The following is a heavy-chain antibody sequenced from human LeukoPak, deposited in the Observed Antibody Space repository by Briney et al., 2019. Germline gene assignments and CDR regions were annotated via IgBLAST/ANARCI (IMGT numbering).Heavy chain of an antibody. V-gene: IGHV4-59*11. J-gene: IGHJ4*02. CDR1: GGSISGHF. CDR2: VSYSGDT. D-gene: IGHD1-26*01. CDR3: ARGGASSRYFGY. Sequence: AETLSLTCTVAGGSISGHFWSWIRQPPGKGLEWIGFVSYSGDTNYSPSFNGRVTISLDTSKSQFSLNLNSVTAADTAVYFCARGGASSRYFGYWGQGTLVTVSS.